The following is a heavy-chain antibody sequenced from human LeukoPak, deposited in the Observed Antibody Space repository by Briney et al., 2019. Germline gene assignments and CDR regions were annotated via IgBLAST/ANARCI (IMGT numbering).Heavy chain of an antibody. D-gene: IGHD2-15*01. CDR3: ARDRSCCSGGSCSYYFDY. V-gene: IGHV4-39*07. J-gene: IGHJ4*02. CDR2: IYYSGTT. CDR1: GGSISSSSYY. Sequence: SETLSLTCTVSGGSISSSSYYWGWIRQPPGKGLDWIGNIYYSGTTYYNPSLKSRVTISVDTSKNQFSLKLSSVTAADTAVYYCARDRSCCSGGSCSYYFDYWGQGTLVTVSS.